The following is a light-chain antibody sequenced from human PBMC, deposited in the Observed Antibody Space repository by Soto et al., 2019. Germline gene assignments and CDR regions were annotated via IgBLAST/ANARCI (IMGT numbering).Light chain of an antibody. CDR2: AAS. Sequence: DIQLTQSPSFLSASVGDRVTITCRASTGISSYLAWYQQEPGKAPKLLIYAASTLQSGVPSRFSGSGSGTEFTITICSLQPEDCVISYYQQVYCYPITLGQGTGLEIK. CDR1: TGISSY. V-gene: IGKV1-9*01. CDR3: QQVYCYPIT. J-gene: IGKJ5*01.